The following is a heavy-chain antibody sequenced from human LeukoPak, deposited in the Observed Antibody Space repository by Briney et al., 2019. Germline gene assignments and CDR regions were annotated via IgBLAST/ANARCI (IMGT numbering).Heavy chain of an antibody. V-gene: IGHV3-23*01. CDR2: ISGSGGST. CDR1: GLTFSNYA. D-gene: IGHD1-26*01. CDR3: ARASYSGSYSPFDY. Sequence: GGSLRLSCAASGLTFSNYAMSWVRQAPGKGLEWVSSISGSGGSTYYADSVKGRFIISRDNSKNTLYLQMNSLRAEDTAAYYCARASYSGSYSPFDYWGQGTLVTVSS. J-gene: IGHJ4*02.